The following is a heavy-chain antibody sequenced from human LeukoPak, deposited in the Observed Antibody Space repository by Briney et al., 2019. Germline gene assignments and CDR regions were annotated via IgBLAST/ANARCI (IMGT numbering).Heavy chain of an antibody. CDR3: VKGIGMVVGTVFHA. CDR2: ITWNGRST. J-gene: IGHJ5*02. V-gene: IGHV3-43*01. Sequence: PGGSLRLSCAASGFTFEDYTMHWVRQAPGKGLEWVSVITWNGRSTTYADSVKGRFTISRDNDINSLYLQMNSLTKEDTGFYYCVKGIGMVVGTVFHAWSQGTLVTVSS. CDR1: GFTFEDYT. D-gene: IGHD3/OR15-3a*01.